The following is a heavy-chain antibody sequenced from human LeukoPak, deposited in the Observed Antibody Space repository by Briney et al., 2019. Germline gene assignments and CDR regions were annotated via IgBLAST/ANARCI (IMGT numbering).Heavy chain of an antibody. Sequence: GGSLRLSCAASGFTFSSYWMSWVRQAPGKGLEWVANIKQDGSEKYYVDSVKGRFTISRDNAKNSLYLQMNSLRAEDTAVYYCARDQKVRGKPYYYYGMDVWGQGTTVTVSS. CDR1: GFTFSSYW. V-gene: IGHV3-7*03. J-gene: IGHJ6*02. CDR2: IKQDGSEK. CDR3: ARDQKVRGKPYYYYGMDV. D-gene: IGHD3-10*01.